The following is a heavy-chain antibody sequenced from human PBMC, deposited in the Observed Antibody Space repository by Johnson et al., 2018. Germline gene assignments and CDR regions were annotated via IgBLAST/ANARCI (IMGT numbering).Heavy chain of an antibody. CDR3: AREAGGLCSSPGHMDV. D-gene: IGHD3-10*02. CDR1: GFTFSSYA. Sequence: VQLQESGGGLVQPGGSLRLSCAASGFTFSSYAMHWVRQAPGKGLEYVSAISSNGGSTYYATSVQGRFTISRDNSKNTLYLQMGSLRAEDMALYYCAREAGGLCSSPGHMDVWGKGTTVTVSS. J-gene: IGHJ6*03. V-gene: IGHV3-64*01. CDR2: ISSNGGST.